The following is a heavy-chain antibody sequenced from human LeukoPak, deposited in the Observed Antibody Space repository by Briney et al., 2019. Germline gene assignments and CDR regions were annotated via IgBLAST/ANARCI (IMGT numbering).Heavy chain of an antibody. CDR2: ISYDGSNK. J-gene: IGHJ5*02. D-gene: IGHD3-22*01. V-gene: IGHV3-30-3*01. CDR1: GFTFSSYA. Sequence: GGSLRLSCAASGFTFSSYAMHWVRQAPGKGLEWVAVISYDGSNKYYADSVKGRFTISRDNSKSTLFLQMNSLRAEDTAVYYCARDNQIITVNWFDPWGQGTLVTVSS. CDR3: ARDNQIITVNWFDP.